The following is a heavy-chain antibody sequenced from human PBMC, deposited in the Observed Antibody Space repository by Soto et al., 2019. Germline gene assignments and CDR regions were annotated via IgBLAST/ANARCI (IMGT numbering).Heavy chain of an antibody. D-gene: IGHD3-22*01. V-gene: IGHV3-23*01. J-gene: IGHJ4*02. CDR1: AFTFSNYA. CDR3: AKTSNGYPYYFDY. CDR2: ISHDGGST. Sequence: LRLSCAASAFTFSNYAMTWVRQSPGKGLEWVSSISHDGGSTYYTGSVKGRFTISRDNSKNTLYLQMNSLRAEDTAVYYCAKTSNGYPYYFDYWGQGALVTVSS.